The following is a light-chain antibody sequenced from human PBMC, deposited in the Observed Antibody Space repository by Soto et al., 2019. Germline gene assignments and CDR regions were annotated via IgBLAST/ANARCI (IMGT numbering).Light chain of an antibody. Sequence: EIVLTQSPGTLSLSPGERATLSCRASQSVSNNYLAWYQQKPGQAPRHLIYGASNKATGIPGRFSGSGSGTDCTLTISRLEPEDFAVYYCQQYGSSGTFGQGTKVQIK. CDR2: GAS. V-gene: IGKV3-20*01. CDR1: QSVSNNY. CDR3: QQYGSSGT. J-gene: IGKJ1*01.